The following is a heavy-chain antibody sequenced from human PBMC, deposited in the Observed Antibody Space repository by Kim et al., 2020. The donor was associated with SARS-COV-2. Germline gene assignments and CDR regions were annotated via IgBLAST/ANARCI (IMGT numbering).Heavy chain of an antibody. CDR1: GFTFSNYW. D-gene: IGHD2-8*01. CDR2: IKQDGSEK. V-gene: IGHV3-7*03. J-gene: IGHJ4*02. CDR3: GIYARGPMD. Sequence: GGSLRLSCAASGFTFSNYWMSWVRQAPGTGLECVANIKQDGSEKYYVDSVKGRFTISRDNGKNSLYLHMNSLRAEDTAMYYCGIYARGPMDWRQGTLVTVSS.